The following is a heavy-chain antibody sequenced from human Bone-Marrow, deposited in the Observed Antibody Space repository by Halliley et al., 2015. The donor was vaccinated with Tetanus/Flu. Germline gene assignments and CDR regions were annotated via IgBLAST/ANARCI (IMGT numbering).Heavy chain of an antibody. CDR2: ISGSGEKT. J-gene: IGHJ4*02. Sequence: VSGISGSGEKTYYVDSVRGRFTISRDNSKNTLFLQVNSLRAEDTAIYYCAKVHSLTPAGKLDHWGQGTPITVSS. D-gene: IGHD6-19*01. V-gene: IGHV3-23*01. CDR3: AKVHSLTPAGKLDH.